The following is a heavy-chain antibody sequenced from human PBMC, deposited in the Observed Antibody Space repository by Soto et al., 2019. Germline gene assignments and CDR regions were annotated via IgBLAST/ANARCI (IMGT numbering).Heavy chain of an antibody. Sequence: QVQLVQSGAEVKKPGSSVKVSCKASGGSFNSYAISWVRQAPGQGLDWLGGIIPIFSSANYAQKFQARLTITADESTSTAYMDLSSLTTDDTAVHYCAKTTRASYILHGMDVWGQGTTVTVSS. CDR3: AKTTRASYILHGMDV. CDR2: IIPIFSSA. J-gene: IGHJ6*02. CDR1: GGSFNSYA. D-gene: IGHD1-1*01. V-gene: IGHV1-69*01.